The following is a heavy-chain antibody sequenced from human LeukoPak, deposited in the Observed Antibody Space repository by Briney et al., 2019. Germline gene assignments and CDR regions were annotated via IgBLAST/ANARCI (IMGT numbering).Heavy chain of an antibody. CDR1: GGTFSSYA. CDR2: IIPIFGTA. D-gene: IGHD2-8*01. V-gene: IGHV1-69*06. Sequence: GASVKVSCKASGGTFSSYAISWVRQAPGQGLEWMGGIIPIFGTANYAQKFQGRVTITADKSTSTAYMELSSLRSEDTAVYYCARVSGYCTNGVCSSSNWFDPWGQGTLVTVSS. J-gene: IGHJ5*02. CDR3: ARVSGYCTNGVCSSSNWFDP.